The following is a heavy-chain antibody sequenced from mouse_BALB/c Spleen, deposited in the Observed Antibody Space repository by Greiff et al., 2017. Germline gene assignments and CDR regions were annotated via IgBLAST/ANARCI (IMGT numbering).Heavy chain of an antibody. D-gene: IGHD2-2*01. J-gene: IGHJ3*01. Sequence: EVQLQQSGAELVRPGASVKLSCTASGFNIKDYYMHWVKQRPEQGLEWIGWIDPENGDTEYAPKFQGKATMTADTSSNTAYLQLSSLTSEDTAVYCCEGWYCGCDVGAVEGCWGEGTLVTVSA. CDR2: IDPENGDT. CDR3: EGWYCGCDVGAVEGC. CDR1: GFNIKDYY. V-gene: IGHV14-4*02.